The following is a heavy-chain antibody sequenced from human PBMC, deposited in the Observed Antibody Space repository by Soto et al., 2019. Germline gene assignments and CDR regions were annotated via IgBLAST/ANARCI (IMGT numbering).Heavy chain of an antibody. CDR1: GYIFTSYV. D-gene: IGHD5-18*01. V-gene: IGHV1-3*01. Sequence: GASVKVSCKASGYIFTSYVMHWVRQAPGQRLEWMGWINAGNGNTKYSQKFQGRVTITRDTSASTAYMELSSLRSEDTAVYYCARGLNGYLHYFDYWGQGTPVTVSS. CDR2: INAGNGNT. CDR3: ARGLNGYLHYFDY. J-gene: IGHJ4*02.